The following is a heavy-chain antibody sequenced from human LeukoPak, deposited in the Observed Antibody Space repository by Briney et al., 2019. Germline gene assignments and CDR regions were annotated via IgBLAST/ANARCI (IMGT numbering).Heavy chain of an antibody. V-gene: IGHV3-23*01. CDR2: ISGSGDST. D-gene: IGHD1-26*01. Sequence: GSSLRLSCAASGFTFSSYAMSWVRMAPGNGLEWVSTISGSGDSTYYADSVNGRFTISRDNSKNTLYLQINILRAEDTAVYYCAKSIVGATGIDYWGQGTLVTVSS. CDR3: AKSIVGATGIDY. CDR1: GFTFSSYA. J-gene: IGHJ4*02.